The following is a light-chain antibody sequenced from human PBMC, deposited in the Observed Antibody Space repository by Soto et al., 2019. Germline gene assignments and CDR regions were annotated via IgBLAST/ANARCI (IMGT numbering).Light chain of an antibody. CDR1: RTINTY. CDR2: GAS. J-gene: IGKJ4*01. CDR3: QQTYSDIS. Sequence: DVRVTQSPSSLSASVGDTITITCRASRTINTYLNWFQQKPGEPPRLLIYGASTLHDGVPSRFSGSGSGADFTLTISGLQLEDFASYHCQQTYSDISFGGGTKVDIK. V-gene: IGKV1-39*01.